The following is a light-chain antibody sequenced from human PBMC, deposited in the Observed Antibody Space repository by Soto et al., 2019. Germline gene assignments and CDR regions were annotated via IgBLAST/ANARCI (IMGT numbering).Light chain of an antibody. V-gene: IGKV3-15*01. Sequence: EIVMTQSPATLSVSPGERATLSCRASQSVSSNLAWYQQKPGQAPRPLIYGASTRATGIPARFSGSGSGTEFTLTISSLQSEDFAVYYCPQYNNLPPTLTFGQGTKVDIK. CDR1: QSVSSN. CDR2: GAS. CDR3: PQYNNLPPTLT. J-gene: IGKJ1*01.